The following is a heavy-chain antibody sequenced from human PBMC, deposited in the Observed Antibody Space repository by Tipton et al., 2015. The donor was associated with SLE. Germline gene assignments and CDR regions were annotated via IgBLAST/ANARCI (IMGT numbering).Heavy chain of an antibody. CDR1: GGSFSGYY. V-gene: IGHV4-34*01. CDR3: ARDIDGYNWFDP. Sequence: TLSLTCAVYGGSFSGYYWSWIRQPPGKGLEWIGEINHSGSTNYNPSLKSRVTISVDTSKNQFSLKLTSVTAADTAVYYCARDIDGYNWFDPWGQGTLVTVSS. J-gene: IGHJ5*02. CDR2: INHSGST. D-gene: IGHD2-15*01.